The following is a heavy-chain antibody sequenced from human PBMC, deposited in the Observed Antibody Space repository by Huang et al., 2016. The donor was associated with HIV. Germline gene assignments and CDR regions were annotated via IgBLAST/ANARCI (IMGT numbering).Heavy chain of an antibody. Sequence: EVELVQSGTEVKKPGESLKISCKGSGYIFTTSWIGWVRQMPGKGLEWMVIIYPGDSDTRYSPSFQGQVTMSVDKSINTAYLHCSSLKASDTAMYYCARLAGGTWSYYFDLWGQGALVTVSS. J-gene: IGHJ4*02. CDR3: ARLAGGTWSYYFDL. CDR2: IYPGDSDT. V-gene: IGHV5-51*03. CDR1: GYIFTTSW. D-gene: IGHD3-10*01.